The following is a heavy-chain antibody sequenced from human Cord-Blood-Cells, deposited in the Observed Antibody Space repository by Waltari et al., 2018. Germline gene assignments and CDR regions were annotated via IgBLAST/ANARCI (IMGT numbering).Heavy chain of an antibody. J-gene: IGHJ6*03. Sequence: QVQLVQSGAEVKKPGASVKVSCKASGYTFTSYGISWVRQAPGQGLEWMGWIRAYNGNTNYAQKLHGRDTMTTDTSTSTAYRELRSLRSDDTAVYYCAGDSVVATIRGRHYYHMDVWGKGTTVTVSS. V-gene: IGHV1-18*04. CDR3: AGDSVVATIRGRHYYHMDV. D-gene: IGHD5-12*01. CDR2: IRAYNGNT. CDR1: GYTFTSYG.